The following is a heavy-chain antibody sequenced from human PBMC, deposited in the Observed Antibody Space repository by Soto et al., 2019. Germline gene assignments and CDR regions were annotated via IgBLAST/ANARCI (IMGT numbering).Heavy chain of an antibody. CDR2: IIPIFGTA. V-gene: IGHV1-69*06. J-gene: IGHJ6*02. CDR3: ASTYGMDV. Sequence: ASVKVSFQASGFTFRSYAIRWVRQPPGQGLEWMGGIIPIFGTANYAQKFQGRVTITAEKSPRTAYMEVSSLRSEDTAVYYCASTYGMDVWGQGTTVTVSS. CDR1: GFTFRSYA.